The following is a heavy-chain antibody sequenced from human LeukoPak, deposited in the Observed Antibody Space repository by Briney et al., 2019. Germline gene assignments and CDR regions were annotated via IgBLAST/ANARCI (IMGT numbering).Heavy chain of an antibody. J-gene: IGHJ3*02. D-gene: IGHD3-10*01. CDR1: GFTFSSCG. CDR3: ASLDGGSGNAVDI. V-gene: IGHV3-33*01. Sequence: GGSLRLSCAASGFTFSSCGMHWVRQAPGKGLEWVAVIWYDGSNKYYADSVKGRFTISRDNSKNTLYLQMNSLRAEDTAVYYCASLDGGSGNAVDIWGQGTMVTVSS. CDR2: IWYDGSNK.